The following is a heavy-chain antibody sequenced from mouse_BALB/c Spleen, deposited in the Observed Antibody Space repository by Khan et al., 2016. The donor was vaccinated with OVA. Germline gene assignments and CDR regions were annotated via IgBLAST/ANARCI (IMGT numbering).Heavy chain of an antibody. D-gene: IGHD2-1*01. CDR1: VYTFTSYW. V-gene: IGHV1S132*01. CDR3: ARGYFGNYEFVY. CDR2: IFPGTGTT. J-gene: IGHJ3*01. Sequence: QVQLQQSGAELVKPGASVKLSCKTSVYTFTSYWIQWVKQRPGQGLGWIGQIFPGTGTTYYNENFKGKATLTVDTSANTAYMQFSSLTSEDSAVYFCARGYFGNYEFVYWGQVTLVTVSP.